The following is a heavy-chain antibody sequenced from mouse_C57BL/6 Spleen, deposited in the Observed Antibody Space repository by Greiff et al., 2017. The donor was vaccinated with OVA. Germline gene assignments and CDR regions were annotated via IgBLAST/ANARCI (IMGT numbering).Heavy chain of an antibody. CDR1: GFTFSDYY. Sequence: EVQLVESGGGLVQPGGSLKLSCAASGFTFSDYYMYWVRQTPEKRLEWVAYISNGGGSTYYPDTVKGRFTISRDNAKNTLYLQMSRLKSEDTAMYYCARHDDGYYGGAMDYWGQGTSVTVSS. CDR3: ARHDDGYYGGAMDY. CDR2: ISNGGGST. D-gene: IGHD2-3*01. V-gene: IGHV5-12*01. J-gene: IGHJ4*01.